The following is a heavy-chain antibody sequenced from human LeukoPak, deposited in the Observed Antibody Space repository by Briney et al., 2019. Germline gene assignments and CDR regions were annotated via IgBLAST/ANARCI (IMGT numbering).Heavy chain of an antibody. J-gene: IGHJ6*02. V-gene: IGHV4-34*01. CDR2: INHSGST. Sequence: SETLSLTCAVYGGSFSGYYWSWIRQPPGKGLEWIGEINHSGSTNYNPSLKSRVTISVDTSKNQFSLKLSSVTAADTAVYYCARDRYYYYGRDVWGQGTTVTVSS. CDR3: ARDRYYYYGRDV. CDR1: GGSFSGYY.